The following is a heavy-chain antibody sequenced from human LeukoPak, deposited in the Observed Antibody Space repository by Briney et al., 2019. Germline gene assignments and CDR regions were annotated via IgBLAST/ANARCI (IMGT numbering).Heavy chain of an antibody. V-gene: IGHV4-59*02. CDR2: IHYSGRT. CDR1: GGSVSGYY. Sequence: SETLSLTCAVSGGSVSGYYWSWVRQFAGRGLEWIGYIHYSGRTNYNPSLKSRITLSLETSSNQISLELKSVTSADTALYYCVRDSGYSSSWYLIDDDFDIWGQGTMVIVSA. D-gene: IGHD6-13*01. CDR3: VRDSGYSSSWYLIDDDFDI. J-gene: IGHJ3*02.